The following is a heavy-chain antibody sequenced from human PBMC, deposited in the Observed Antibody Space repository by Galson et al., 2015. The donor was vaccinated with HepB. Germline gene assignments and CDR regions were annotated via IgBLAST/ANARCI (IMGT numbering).Heavy chain of an antibody. CDR1: GFTFSIYA. D-gene: IGHD2-21*01. Sequence: SLRLSCAASGFTFSIYAMSWVRQAPGKGLEWVSIISGSGSSTFYADSVRGRFTISRDNSMTTLYLQMNSLRAEDAAIYYCAKGAGAICGGDCSSRVLDYWGQGTLVTVSS. CDR2: ISGSGSST. J-gene: IGHJ4*02. V-gene: IGHV3-23*01. CDR3: AKGAGAICGGDCSSRVLDY.